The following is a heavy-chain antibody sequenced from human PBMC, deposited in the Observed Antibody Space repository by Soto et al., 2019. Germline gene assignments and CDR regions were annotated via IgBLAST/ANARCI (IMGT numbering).Heavy chain of an antibody. CDR2: INHLETT. CDR3: ARGGGSDSFDY. J-gene: IGHJ4*02. D-gene: IGHD1-26*01. Sequence: TLSLTCTVSGASISYGNYAWSWVRQTPGKGLEWIGYINHLETTFYNPSFESRLTLSIGRAKNQFSLNLNSMSAADRAVYFCARGGGSDSFDYWGQGILVTVSS. V-gene: IGHV4-30-2*01. CDR1: GASISYGNYA.